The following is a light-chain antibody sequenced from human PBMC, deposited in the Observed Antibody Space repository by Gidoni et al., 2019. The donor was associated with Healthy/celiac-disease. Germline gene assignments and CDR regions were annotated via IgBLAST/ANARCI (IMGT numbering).Light chain of an antibody. Sequence: DNHMMPPPPSLSASVGDRVTITCRDSQGISSYLNWYQQKPGKAPKHLIYAASSLQSGVPSRFSGSGSGTDFTFTISSLHPEDFATYYCQQCDSAPLTFGGGTKVEIK. CDR1: QGISSY. CDR3: QQCDSAPLT. V-gene: IGKV1-39*01. J-gene: IGKJ4*01. CDR2: AAS.